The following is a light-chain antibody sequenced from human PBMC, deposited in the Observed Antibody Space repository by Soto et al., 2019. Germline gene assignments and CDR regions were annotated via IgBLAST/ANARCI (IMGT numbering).Light chain of an antibody. CDR1: SSDVGGYNY. CDR2: EVS. J-gene: IGLJ1*01. CDR3: SSYTTRSTPPYV. Sequence: QAVVTQPASVSGSPGQSITISCTGTSSDVGGYNYVSWYQQHPGKAPKLMIYEVSNRPSGVSNRFSGSKSGNTASLTISGLQAEDEADYYCSSYTTRSTPPYVFGTGTKLTVL. V-gene: IGLV2-14*03.